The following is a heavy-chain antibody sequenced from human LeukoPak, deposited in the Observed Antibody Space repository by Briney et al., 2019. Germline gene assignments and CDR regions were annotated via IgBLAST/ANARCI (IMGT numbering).Heavy chain of an antibody. CDR1: GFTLSRNW. CDR3: ARDTAGIDY. J-gene: IGHJ4*02. D-gene: IGHD5-18*01. V-gene: IGHV3-74*01. Sequence: GGSLRLSCAASGFTLSRNWMHWVRQAPGKGLLWVSRISSDGSDTTYADSVKGRFTISRNNAKNSLYLQMNSLRAEDTAVYYCARDTAGIDYWGQGTLVTVSS. CDR2: ISSDGSDT.